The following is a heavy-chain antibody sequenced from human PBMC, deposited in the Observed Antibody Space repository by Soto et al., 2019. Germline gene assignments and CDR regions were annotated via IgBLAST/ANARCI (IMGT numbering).Heavy chain of an antibody. CDR3: AREPHYDFWSGSNY. CDR2: ISYDGSNK. J-gene: IGHJ4*02. V-gene: IGHV3-30-3*01. Sequence: QVQLVESGGGVVQPGRSLRLSCAASGFTFSSYAMHWVRQAAGKGLEWVAVISYDGSNKYYADSVKGRFTISRDNSKNTLYLQMNSLRAEDTAVYYCAREPHYDFWSGSNYWGQGTLVTVSS. CDR1: GFTFSSYA. D-gene: IGHD3-3*01.